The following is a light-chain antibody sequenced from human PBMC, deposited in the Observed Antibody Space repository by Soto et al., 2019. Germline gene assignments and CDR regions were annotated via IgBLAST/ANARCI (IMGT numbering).Light chain of an antibody. Sequence: QSALTQPPSASGSPGQSVTISCTGTSSDVGGYNYVSWYQQHPGKAPKVMIYEVSKRPSGVPDRFSGSKSGYTASLTVSGLQAEDEADSYCSSYAGSNLVFGGDTKVTVL. CDR3: SSYAGSNLV. CDR1: SSDVGGYNY. CDR2: EVS. V-gene: IGLV2-8*01. J-gene: IGLJ2*01.